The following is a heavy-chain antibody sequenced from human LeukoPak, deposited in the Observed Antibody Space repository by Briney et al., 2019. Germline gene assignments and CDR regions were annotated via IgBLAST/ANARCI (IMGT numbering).Heavy chain of an antibody. CDR3: AKDSRD. V-gene: IGHV3-30*18. J-gene: IGHJ4*02. Sequence: PGGSLRLSCAASGFTFSSYGMHWVRQAPGKGLEWVAVISYDGSNKYYADSVKGRFTISRDNSKNTLYLQMNSLRAEDTAVYYRAKDSRDWGQGTLVTVSS. CDR1: GFTFSSYG. CDR2: ISYDGSNK. D-gene: IGHD5-24*01.